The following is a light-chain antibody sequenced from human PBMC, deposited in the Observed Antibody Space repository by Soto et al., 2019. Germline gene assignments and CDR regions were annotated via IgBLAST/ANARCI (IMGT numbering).Light chain of an antibody. CDR1: QSVSSTY. CDR3: QQYDSSPPALT. CDR2: GAS. J-gene: IGKJ4*01. Sequence: EIVLTQSPGTLSVSPGERATLSCRASQSVSSTYLAWYQQKPGQAPRLLIYGASSRATGIPDRFSGSGSGTDFTLTISRLEPEDFAVYYCQQYDSSPPALTFGGGTKVDIK. V-gene: IGKV3-20*01.